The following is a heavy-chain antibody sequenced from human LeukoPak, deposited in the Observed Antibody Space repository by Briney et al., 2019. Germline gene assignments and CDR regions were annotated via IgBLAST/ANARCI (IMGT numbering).Heavy chain of an antibody. J-gene: IGHJ3*02. CDR2: IYYRGST. V-gene: IGHV4-39*07. Sequence: KPSETLCLTCTVFGGSISNSNYYWGWIRQPPEKGVEWVGNIYYRGSTYYNPSLESRVTISVDTSMTQFSLRLTSVTAADTAVYFCARDIGMYPHVAFDIWGQGTMVTVSS. D-gene: IGHD1-26*01. CDR1: GGSISNSNYY. CDR3: ARDIGMYPHVAFDI.